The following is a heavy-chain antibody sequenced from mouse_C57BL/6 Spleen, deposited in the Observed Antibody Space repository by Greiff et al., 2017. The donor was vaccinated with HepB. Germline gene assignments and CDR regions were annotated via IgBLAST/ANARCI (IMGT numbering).Heavy chain of an antibody. CDR1: GYAFSSYW. J-gene: IGHJ2*01. D-gene: IGHD2-5*01. CDR3: ARSAGYSNGIDY. Sequence: VQLKESGAELVKPGASVKISCKASGYAFSSYWMNWVKQRPGKGLEWIGQIYPGDGDTNYNGKFKGKATLTADKSSSTAYMQLSSLTSEDSAVYFCARSAGYSNGIDYWGQGTTLTVSS. CDR2: IYPGDGDT. V-gene: IGHV1-80*01.